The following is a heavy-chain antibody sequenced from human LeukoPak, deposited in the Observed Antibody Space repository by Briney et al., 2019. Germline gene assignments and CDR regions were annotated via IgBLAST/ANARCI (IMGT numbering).Heavy chain of an antibody. CDR3: ARVNYGSATKEDY. CDR2: IYYSGST. V-gene: IGHV4-59*12. CDR1: GGSISSYY. Sequence: SETLSLTCTVSGGSISSYYWGWIRQPPGKGLEWIGYIYYSGSTNYNPSLKSRVTISVDTSENQFSLKLSSVTAADTAVYYCARVNYGSATKEDYWGQGTLVTVSS. J-gene: IGHJ4*02. D-gene: IGHD3-10*01.